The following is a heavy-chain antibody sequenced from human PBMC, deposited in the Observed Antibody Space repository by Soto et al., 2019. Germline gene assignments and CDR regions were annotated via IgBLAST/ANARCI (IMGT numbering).Heavy chain of an antibody. CDR2: PSWNSGSI. Sequence: EVQLVESGGGLVQAGSSLRLTFTAAGFTFDDYAIHWVRQSPGTGLEWVSGPSWNSGSIGYADSVKGLFTISRANAKNSLYLQMNSLRAEDTGLYYIAKDSSYRVTLKYFQHWGEGTLV. CDR3: AKDSSYRVTLKYFQH. CDR1: GFTFDDYA. J-gene: IGHJ1*01. V-gene: IGHV3-9*01. D-gene: IGHD2-21*02.